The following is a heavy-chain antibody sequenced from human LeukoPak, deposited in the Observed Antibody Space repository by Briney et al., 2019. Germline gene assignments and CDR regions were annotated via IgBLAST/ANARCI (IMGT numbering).Heavy chain of an antibody. Sequence: GGPLRLSCAASGFTVSSNYMSWVRQAPGKGPEWVSVIYSGGSAYSADSVKGRFTMSRDTSKNTLYLQMNSLRAEDTAVCYCARMVTGWPNWIDPWGQGTLVTVSS. CDR2: IYSGGSA. CDR3: ARMVTGWPNWIDP. D-gene: IGHD6-19*01. CDR1: GFTVSSNY. V-gene: IGHV3-66*01. J-gene: IGHJ5*02.